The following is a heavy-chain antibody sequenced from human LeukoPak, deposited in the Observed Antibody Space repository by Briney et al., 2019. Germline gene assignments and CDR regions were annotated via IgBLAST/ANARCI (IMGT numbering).Heavy chain of an antibody. D-gene: IGHD1-26*01. CDR1: GFTFSSYW. V-gene: IGHV3-11*01. CDR3: ASDASGAFDI. Sequence: GGSLRLSCAASGFTFSSYWMTWIRQAPGKGLEWVSYISNSGSTIYYADSVKGRFTISRDNAKNSLYLQMNSLTVEDTAVYYYASDASGAFDIRGQGTMVTVSS. CDR2: ISNSGSTI. J-gene: IGHJ3*02.